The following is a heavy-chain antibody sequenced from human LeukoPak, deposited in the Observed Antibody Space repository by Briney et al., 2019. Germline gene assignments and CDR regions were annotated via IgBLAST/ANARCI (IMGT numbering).Heavy chain of an antibody. Sequence: GESLKISCKGSGYSFTSYWIGWVRQMPGKGLEWMGIIYPGDSDTRYSPSFQGQVTISADKSISTAYLQWSSLKASDTAMYYCATLTSSSRSSRGGWFDPWGQGTLVTVSS. CDR1: GYSFTSYW. V-gene: IGHV5-51*01. CDR3: ATLTSSSRSSRGGWFDP. J-gene: IGHJ5*02. D-gene: IGHD6-13*01. CDR2: IYPGDSDT.